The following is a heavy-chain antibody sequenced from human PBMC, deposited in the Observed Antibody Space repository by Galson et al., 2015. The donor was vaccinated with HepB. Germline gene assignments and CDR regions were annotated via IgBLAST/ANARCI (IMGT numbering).Heavy chain of an antibody. CDR3: ASRPITGSGSYYNPDVAFDI. CDR1: GFTFSSYS. D-gene: IGHD3-10*01. V-gene: IGHV3-21*01. Sequence: SLRLSCAASGFTFSSYSMNWVRQAPGKGLEWVSSISSSSSYIYYADSVKGRFTISRDNAKNSLYLQMNSLRAEDTAVYYCASRPITGSGSYYNPDVAFDIWGQGTMVTVSS. J-gene: IGHJ3*02. CDR2: ISSSSSYI.